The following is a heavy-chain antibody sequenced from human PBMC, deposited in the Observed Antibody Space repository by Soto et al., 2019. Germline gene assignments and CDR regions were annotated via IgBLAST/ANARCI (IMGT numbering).Heavy chain of an antibody. J-gene: IGHJ4*02. Sequence: EVQLVESGGGLVQPGGSLRLSCAASGFTFSSYWMHWVRQAPGKGLVWVSRINSDGSSTSYADSVKGRFTISRDNANNTLYLQMNSLRAEDTAVYYCARRETGSSWYYFDYWGQGTLVTVSS. CDR1: GFTFSSYW. CDR3: ARRETGSSWYYFDY. CDR2: INSDGSST. D-gene: IGHD6-13*01. V-gene: IGHV3-74*01.